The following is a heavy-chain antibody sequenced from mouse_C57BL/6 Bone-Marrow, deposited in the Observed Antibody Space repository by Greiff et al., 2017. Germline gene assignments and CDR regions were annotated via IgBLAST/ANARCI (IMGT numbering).Heavy chain of an antibody. CDR1: GYTFPSYG. CDR3: ARAYRNYYGRSRILYAMDY. V-gene: IGHV1-81*01. J-gene: IGHJ4*01. Sequence: VQLQQSGAELARPGASVKLSCKASGYTFPSYGISWVHQRTGQGLEWIGEIYPRSGNTYYNEKIKGKAILTADKSSSTAYMELRSLTAEDSAVYFCARAYRNYYGRSRILYAMDYWGQGTSVTVSS. CDR2: IYPRSGNT. D-gene: IGHD1-1*01.